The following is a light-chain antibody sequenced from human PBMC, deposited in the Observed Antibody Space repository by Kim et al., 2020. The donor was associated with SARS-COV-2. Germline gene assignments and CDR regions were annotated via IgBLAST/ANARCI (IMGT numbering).Light chain of an antibody. CDR2: DDN. CDR3: GTWDPTLSTGV. J-gene: IGLJ2*01. V-gene: IGLV1-51*01. CDR1: NY. Sequence: NYVSWYQQLPGTAPKLLIYDDNRRPSGIPDRFSGSKSDTSATLGITGLQTGDEADYFCGTWDPTLSTGVFGGGTQLTVL.